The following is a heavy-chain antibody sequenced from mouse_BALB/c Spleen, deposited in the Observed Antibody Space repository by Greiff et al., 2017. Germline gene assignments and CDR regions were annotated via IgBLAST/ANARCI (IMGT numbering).Heavy chain of an antibody. CDR1: GFNIKDYY. CDR2: IDPENGDT. J-gene: IGHJ2*01. CDR3: NAVRDLDY. D-gene: IGHD3-3*01. Sequence: DVQLQESGAELVRSGASVKLSCTASGFNIKDYYMHWVKQRPEQGLEWIGWIDPENGDTEYAPKFQGKATMTADTSSNTAYLQLSSLTSEDTAVYYCNAVRDLDYWGQGTTLTVSS. V-gene: IGHV14-4*02.